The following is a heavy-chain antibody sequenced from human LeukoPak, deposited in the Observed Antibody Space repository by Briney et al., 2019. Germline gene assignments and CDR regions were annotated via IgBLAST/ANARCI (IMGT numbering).Heavy chain of an antibody. D-gene: IGHD2-21*02. CDR1: GFTFRSYA. CDR2: ISYDGSNK. V-gene: IGHV3-30-3*01. Sequence: GGSLRLSCAASGFTFRSYAMHWVRQAPGEGLEGVAVISYDGSNKYYADSVRGRFTISRDNSKNTLYLQMNSLRAEDTAVYYCATTHVVVTANFDYWGQGPLVTVSS. J-gene: IGHJ4*02. CDR3: ATTHVVVTANFDY.